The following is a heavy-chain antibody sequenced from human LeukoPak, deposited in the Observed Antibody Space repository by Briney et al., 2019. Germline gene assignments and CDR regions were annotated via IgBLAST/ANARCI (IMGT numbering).Heavy chain of an antibody. D-gene: IGHD3-10*01. CDR2: ISSSSSYI. V-gene: IGHV3-21*01. Sequence: PGGPLRLSCAASGFTFSSYSMNWVRQAPGKGLEWVSSISSSSSYIYYADSMKGRFTISRDNAKNSLYLQMNSLRAEDTAVYYCAREADTYYYGSGVYYYYYMDVWGKGTTVTVSS. CDR3: AREADTYYYGSGVYYYYYMDV. CDR1: GFTFSSYS. J-gene: IGHJ6*03.